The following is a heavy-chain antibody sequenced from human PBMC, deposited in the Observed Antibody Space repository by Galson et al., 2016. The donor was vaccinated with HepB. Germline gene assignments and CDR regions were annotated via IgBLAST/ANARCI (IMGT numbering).Heavy chain of an antibody. V-gene: IGHV4-39*07. Sequence: SETLSLTCTVSGGSISTNYFWVWIRQPPGKGLEWIGSIYHSGNTYYNPSLKSRVTIAVDTSGNQFSLRLSSVTAADTAVYYCARALYGSGNYYFDYWGQGTLVTVSS. CDR1: GGSISTNYF. CDR2: IYHSGNT. CDR3: ARALYGSGNYYFDY. J-gene: IGHJ4*02. D-gene: IGHD3-10*01.